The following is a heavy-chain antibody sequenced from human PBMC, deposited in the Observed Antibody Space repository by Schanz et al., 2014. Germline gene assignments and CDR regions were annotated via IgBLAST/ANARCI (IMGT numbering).Heavy chain of an antibody. V-gene: IGHV4-31*03. CDR1: GDSISSAY. CDR2: IYFRGNT. CDR3: ARVPEPGWFDP. D-gene: IGHD1-26*01. J-gene: IGHJ5*02. Sequence: QVQLPESGPGLVEPSQTLPLTCTVSGDSISSAYWSWIRQHPGKGLEWIGFIYFRGNTYYNPALKSRVSVSLVPSKTQFVLNLNSLAAADTDVYDCARVPEPGWFDPWGQGTLVTVSS.